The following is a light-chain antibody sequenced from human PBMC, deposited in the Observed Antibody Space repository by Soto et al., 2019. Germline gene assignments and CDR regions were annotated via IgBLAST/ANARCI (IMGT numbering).Light chain of an antibody. J-gene: IGKJ4*01. V-gene: IGKV3-15*01. CDR2: GAS. Sequence: EKVMTQSPATLSVSPGDRATLSCRASQSVSSNLAWYQQKPGQAPRLVIYGASTRATAIPARFSGSGSGTEFTLTISSLQSEDFAVYYCQQYADWPPLTFGGGTKVEIK. CDR3: QQYADWPPLT. CDR1: QSVSSN.